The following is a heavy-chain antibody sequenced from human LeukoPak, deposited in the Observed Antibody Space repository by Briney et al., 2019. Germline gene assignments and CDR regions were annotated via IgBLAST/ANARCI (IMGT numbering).Heavy chain of an antibody. CDR2: IDHGGST. Sequence: SETLSLTCAVYGGSFSDYYWSWIRQPPGKGLEWIGEIDHGGSTNYNPSLKSLVTISLDSSKNQFSLKLSSVTAADTAVYYCARGLTGEYNWFDPWGQGTLVTVSS. CDR3: ARGLTGEYNWFDP. V-gene: IGHV4-34*01. D-gene: IGHD1-14*01. J-gene: IGHJ5*02. CDR1: GGSFSDYY.